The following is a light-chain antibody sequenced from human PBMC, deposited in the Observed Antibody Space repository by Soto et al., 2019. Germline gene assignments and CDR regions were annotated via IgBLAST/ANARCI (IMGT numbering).Light chain of an antibody. Sequence: EIVMTQSPATLSVSPGETTRLSCRASQSINSDVAWYQQKVGQTPRLLIYGASNRATGIPDRFSGSGSGTDFTLTISRLEPEDFAVYYCQQYGSSPITFGQGTRLEIK. J-gene: IGKJ5*01. CDR1: QSINSD. CDR2: GAS. V-gene: IGKV3-20*01. CDR3: QQYGSSPIT.